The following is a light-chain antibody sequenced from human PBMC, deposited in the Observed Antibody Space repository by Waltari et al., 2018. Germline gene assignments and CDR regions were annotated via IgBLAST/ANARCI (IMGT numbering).Light chain of an antibody. J-gene: IGLJ3*02. CDR3: QSYDNSLSGAWV. CDR1: RSNLGSGYD. V-gene: IGLV1-40*01. Sequence: QSVLTQPPSLSGAPGQRVTISCTGSRSNLGSGYDVHRYHQLPGTAPKLLIYGNNNRPSGVPDRFSGSRSGTSASLAITGLQAEDEADYYCQSYDNSLSGAWVFGGGTKLTVL. CDR2: GNN.